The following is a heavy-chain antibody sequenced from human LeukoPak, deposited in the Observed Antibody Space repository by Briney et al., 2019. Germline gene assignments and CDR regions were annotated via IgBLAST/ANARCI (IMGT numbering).Heavy chain of an antibody. J-gene: IGHJ6*03. D-gene: IGHD2-8*02. CDR2: INPNSGGT. Sequence: ASVKVSCKASGYTFTGYYMHWVRQAPGQGLEWMGWINPNSGGTNYAQKFQGRVTMTRDTSISTAYMELSRLTSDDTAVYYCARGPPYTTTWTPGGVYMDVWDKGTTVTVSS. CDR3: ARGPPYTTTWTPGGVYMDV. V-gene: IGHV1-2*02. CDR1: GYTFTGYY.